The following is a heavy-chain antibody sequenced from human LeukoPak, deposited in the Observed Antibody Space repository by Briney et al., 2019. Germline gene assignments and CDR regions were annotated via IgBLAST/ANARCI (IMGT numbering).Heavy chain of an antibody. CDR1: GFTFSSYA. J-gene: IGHJ4*02. V-gene: IGHV3-23*01. D-gene: IGHD3-16*01. CDR2: ISGSGGST. CDR3: AKDLTFLRRHTRGLRGDY. Sequence: PGGSLRLSCAASGFTFSSYAMSWVRQAPGKGLEWVLAISGSGGSTYYADSVKGRFTISRDNSKNTLYLQMNSLRAEDTAVYYCAKDLTFLRRHTRGLRGDYWGQGTLVTVSS.